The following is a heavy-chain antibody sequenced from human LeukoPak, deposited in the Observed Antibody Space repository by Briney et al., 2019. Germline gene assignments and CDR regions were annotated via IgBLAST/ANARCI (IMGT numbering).Heavy chain of an antibody. V-gene: IGHV3-74*01. Sequence: GGSLRLSCAASGFTFSSHWMHWVRQAPGKGLVWVSRINSDGSGTTYADSVKGRFTISRDNAKSTLYLQMNNLRAEDTAVYYCAKAPRIAAAGTGIDYWGQGTLVTVSS. CDR3: AKAPRIAAAGTGIDY. CDR1: GFTFSSHW. CDR2: INSDGSGT. D-gene: IGHD6-13*01. J-gene: IGHJ4*02.